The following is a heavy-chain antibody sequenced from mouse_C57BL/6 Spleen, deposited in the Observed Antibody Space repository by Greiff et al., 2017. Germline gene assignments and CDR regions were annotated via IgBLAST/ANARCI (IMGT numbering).Heavy chain of an antibody. Sequence: EVQGVESGGGLVKPGGSLKLSCAASGFTFSDYGMHWVRQAPEKGLEWVAYISSGSSTIYYAATVKGRFTISRDNAKNTLFLQRTSLRSEDTAMYYCARQEDYSSHWYFDVWGTGTTVTVSS. V-gene: IGHV5-17*01. CDR3: ARQEDYSSHWYFDV. CDR2: ISSGSSTI. J-gene: IGHJ1*03. D-gene: IGHD2-5*01. CDR1: GFTFSDYG.